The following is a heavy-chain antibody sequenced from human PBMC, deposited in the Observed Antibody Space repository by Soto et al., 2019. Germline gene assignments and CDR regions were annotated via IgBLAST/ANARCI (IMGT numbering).Heavy chain of an antibody. J-gene: IGHJ4*02. Sequence: SETRSLTCPFSGALIRSSSFFWALIRQPPGKGLEWIGSIYYSGSTYYNPSLKSRVTISVDTSKNQFSLKLSSVTAADTAVYYCARLVYDSSGYRPGWGQGTLVTVS. V-gene: IGHV4-39*01. CDR1: GALIRSSSFF. D-gene: IGHD3-22*01. CDR3: ARLVYDSSGYRPG. CDR2: IYYSGST.